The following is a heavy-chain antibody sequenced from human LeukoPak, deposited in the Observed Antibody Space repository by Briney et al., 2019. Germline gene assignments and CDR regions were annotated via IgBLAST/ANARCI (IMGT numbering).Heavy chain of an antibody. CDR3: AKSAYYYDSSGSPVRDYYYYYMDV. J-gene: IGHJ6*03. Sequence: GGSLRLSCAASGFTFSSYAMSWVRQAPGKGLEWVSAISGSGGSTYYADSVKGRFTISRDNSKNTLYLQMNSLRAEDTAVYYCAKSAYYYDSSGSPVRDYYYYYMDVWGKGTTVTVSS. D-gene: IGHD3-22*01. CDR2: ISGSGGST. CDR1: GFTFSSYA. V-gene: IGHV3-23*01.